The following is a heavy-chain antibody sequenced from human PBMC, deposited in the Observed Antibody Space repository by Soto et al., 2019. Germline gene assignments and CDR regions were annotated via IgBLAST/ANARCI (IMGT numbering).Heavy chain of an antibody. V-gene: IGHV3-23*01. CDR2: ISDSGDST. D-gene: IGHD2-21*01. Sequence: VGSLRLSCAASGFTFSNYAMNWVRQAPGKGLEWVSGISDSGDSTFYADSVKGRFTISRDNSKNTLYLQLSSLRAEDTAIYYCAKGRCASCYFADYWGQGSLVTVSS. CDR3: AKGRCASCYFADY. CDR1: GFTFSNYA. J-gene: IGHJ4*02.